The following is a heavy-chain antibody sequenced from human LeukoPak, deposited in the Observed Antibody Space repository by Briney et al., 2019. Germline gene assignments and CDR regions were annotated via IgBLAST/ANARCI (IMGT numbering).Heavy chain of an antibody. D-gene: IGHD3-3*01. CDR1: GGSFSDDY. J-gene: IGHJ5*02. CDR3: AKHLRRRFFSKTLGFDP. V-gene: IGHV4-34*01. Sequence: SETLSLTCAVYGGSFSDDYWSWIRQPPGKGLEWIGEINHSGSTNYNPSLKSRVTISLDTSKNQFSPKLSSVTAADTAVYYCAKHLRRRFFSKTLGFDPWGQGTLVTVSS. CDR2: INHSGST.